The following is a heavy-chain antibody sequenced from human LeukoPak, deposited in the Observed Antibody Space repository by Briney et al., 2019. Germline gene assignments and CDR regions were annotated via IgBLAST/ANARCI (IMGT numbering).Heavy chain of an antibody. J-gene: IGHJ6*02. V-gene: IGHV4-34*01. CDR2: INHSGST. Sequence: PSETLSLTCAVYGGSFSGYYWSWIRQPPGKGLEWIGEINHSGSTNYNPSLKSRVTISVDTSKNQFSLKLSSVTAADTAVYYCARDSLNAVAGTNYYYYYGMDVWGQGTTVTVSS. CDR3: ARDSLNAVAGTNYYYYYGMDV. CDR1: GGSFSGYY. D-gene: IGHD6-19*01.